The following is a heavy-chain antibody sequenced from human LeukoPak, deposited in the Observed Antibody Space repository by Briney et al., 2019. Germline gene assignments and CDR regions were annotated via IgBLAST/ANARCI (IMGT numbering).Heavy chain of an antibody. J-gene: IGHJ3*02. D-gene: IGHD3-9*01. CDR2: IYYSGST. CDR3: ARGCDYDILTGYSHDAFDI. Sequence: SETLSLTCTVSGGSISSYYWSWIRQPPGKGLEWIGYIYYSGSTNYNPSLKSRVTISVDTSKNQFSLKLSSVTAADTAVYYCARGCDYDILTGYSHDAFDIWAKGQWSPSLQ. CDR1: GGSISSYY. V-gene: IGHV4-59*01.